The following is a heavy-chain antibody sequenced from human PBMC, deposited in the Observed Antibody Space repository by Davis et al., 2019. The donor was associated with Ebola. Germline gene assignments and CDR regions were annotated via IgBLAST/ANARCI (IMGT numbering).Heavy chain of an antibody. CDR3: AKSNIAARRRGIDY. V-gene: IGHV4-30-2*01. Sequence: SETLSLTCAVSGGSISSGGYSWSWIRQPPGKGLEWIGYIYHSGSTYYNPSLKSRVTISVDRSKNQFSLKLSSVTAADTAVYYCAKSNIAARRRGIDYWGQGTLVTVSS. CDR1: GGSISSGGYS. D-gene: IGHD6-6*01. J-gene: IGHJ4*02. CDR2: IYHSGST.